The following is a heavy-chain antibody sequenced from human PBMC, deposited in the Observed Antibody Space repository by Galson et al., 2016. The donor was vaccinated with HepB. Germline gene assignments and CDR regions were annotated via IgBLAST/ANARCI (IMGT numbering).Heavy chain of an antibody. D-gene: IGHD2-15*01. J-gene: IGHJ4*02. CDR2: IYHSGNT. CDR1: GGSISTNTW. CDR3: ARMDPALISGFDY. V-gene: IGHV4-4*02. Sequence: SETLSLTCAVSGGSISTNTWWNWVRQPPGRGLEWIGEIYHSGNTNYNPSLKSRVTISVDTSKNQFSLRLSSVTAADTAVYYCARMDPALISGFDYWGQGTLVTVSS.